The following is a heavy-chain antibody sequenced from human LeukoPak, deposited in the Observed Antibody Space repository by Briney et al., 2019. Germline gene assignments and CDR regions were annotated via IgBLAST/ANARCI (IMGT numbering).Heavy chain of an antibody. CDR3: ARGKQYYDFWRGIDY. CDR2: ISHDGNNK. J-gene: IGHJ4*02. D-gene: IGHD3-3*01. Sequence: GGSLRLSCAASGFTFNNYGMHWVRQAPGKGLEWLAVISHDGNNKYYADSVKGRFTTSRDNSKNTVYLQMNSLRAEDTAVYYCARGKQYYDFWRGIDYWGQGTLVTVSS. V-gene: IGHV3-30*03. CDR1: GFTFNNYG.